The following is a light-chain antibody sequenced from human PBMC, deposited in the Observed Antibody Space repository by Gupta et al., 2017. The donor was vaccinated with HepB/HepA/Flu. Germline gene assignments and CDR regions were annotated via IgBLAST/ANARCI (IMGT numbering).Light chain of an antibody. CDR2: GAS. J-gene: IGKJ3*01. V-gene: IGKV3-20*01. Sequence: EIVLTQSPGTLSLSPGERATLSCRASQSISSNYLAWYQQKPGQAPRLLIYGASSRATGIPDRFSGSGSGTDFTLTISRLEPKDFAVYYCQHYGSSPFTFGPGTKVEIK. CDR1: QSISSNY. CDR3: QHYGSSPFT.